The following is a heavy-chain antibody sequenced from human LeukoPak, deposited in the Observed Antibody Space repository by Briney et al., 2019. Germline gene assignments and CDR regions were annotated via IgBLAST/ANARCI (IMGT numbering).Heavy chain of an antibody. J-gene: IGHJ3*02. CDR2: MNPNSGNT. D-gene: IGHD3-3*01. CDR1: GYTLTSYD. Sequence: ASVKVSCKASGYTLTSYDINWVRQATGQGPEWMGWMNPNSGNTGYAQKFQGRVTITRNTSISTAYMELSSLRSEDTAVYYCARRTLTIRTFDIWGQGTMVTVSS. CDR3: ARRTLTIRTFDI. V-gene: IGHV1-8*01.